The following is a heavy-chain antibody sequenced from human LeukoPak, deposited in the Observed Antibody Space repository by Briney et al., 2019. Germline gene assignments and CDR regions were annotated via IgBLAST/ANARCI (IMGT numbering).Heavy chain of an antibody. V-gene: IGHV1-69*04. Sequence: SVKVSCKASGGTFSSYTSSWVRQARGQGVEWMGSIIPILCIANYPQKFQGRVTITADKSTSTAYMELSSLRSEETAVYYCARDGMNTAMGRWYYYGMDVWGQGTTVTVSS. J-gene: IGHJ6*02. CDR2: IIPILCIA. CDR1: GGTFSSYT. D-gene: IGHD5-18*01. CDR3: ARDGMNTAMGRWYYYGMDV.